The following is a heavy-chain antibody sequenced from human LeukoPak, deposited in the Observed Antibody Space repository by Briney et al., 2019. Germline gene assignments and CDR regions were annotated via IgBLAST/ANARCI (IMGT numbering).Heavy chain of an antibody. CDR2: INHSGST. CDR3: ARGGTIFGVVIIPGRFAY. J-gene: IGHJ4*02. CDR1: GGSFSGYY. D-gene: IGHD3-3*01. Sequence: SETLSLTCTVYGGSFSGYYWSWIHQPPGKGLEWIGEINHSGSTNYNPSLKSRVTISVDTSKNQFSLKLSSVTAADTAVHYCARGGTIFGVVIIPGRFAYCGQGTLVTVSS. V-gene: IGHV4-34*01.